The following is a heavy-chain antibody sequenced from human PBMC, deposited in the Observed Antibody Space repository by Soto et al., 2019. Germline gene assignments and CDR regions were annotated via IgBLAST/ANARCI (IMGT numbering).Heavy chain of an antibody. J-gene: IGHJ6*02. V-gene: IGHV3-9*01. CDR2: LSWKSGSI. Sequence: GVSLILSYAASGFNFDDYAMHWVRQAPGKGLVWVSGLSWKSGSIGYADSVKGPFTISRDNAKNSLYLQMNSLRAEDTALYYCAKALGYCSGGSCYGPDYYYYGMDVWGQGTTVTVSS. D-gene: IGHD2-15*01. CDR1: GFNFDDYA. CDR3: AKALGYCSGGSCYGPDYYYYGMDV.